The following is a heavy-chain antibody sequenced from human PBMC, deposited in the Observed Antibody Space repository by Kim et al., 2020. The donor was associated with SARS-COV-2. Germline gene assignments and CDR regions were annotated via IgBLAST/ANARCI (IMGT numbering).Heavy chain of an antibody. J-gene: IGHJ5*02. CDR3: ARGYNMLAAGWFDP. D-gene: IGHD6-13*01. V-gene: IGHV4-59*09. Sequence: NPSLKSRATISVDTSKNQFSLKLTSVTAADTAVYYCARGYNMLAAGWFDPWGRGTLVTVSS.